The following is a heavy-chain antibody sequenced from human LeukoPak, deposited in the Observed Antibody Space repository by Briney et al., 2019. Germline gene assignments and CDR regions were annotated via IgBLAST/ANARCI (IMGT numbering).Heavy chain of an antibody. V-gene: IGHV3-30*02. J-gene: IGHJ6*03. CDR1: GFTFSSYG. CDR3: AKSYGSGIYYYYMDV. D-gene: IGHD3-10*01. Sequence: GGSLRLSCVASGFTFSSYGMHWVRQAPGKGLEWVAFIRYDGSNKYYADSVKGRFTISRDNSKNTLYLQMNSLRAEDTAVYYCAKSYGSGIYYYYMDVWGKGTAVTVSS. CDR2: IRYDGSNK.